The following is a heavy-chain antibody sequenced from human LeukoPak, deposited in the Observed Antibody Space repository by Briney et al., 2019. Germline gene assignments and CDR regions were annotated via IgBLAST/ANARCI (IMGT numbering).Heavy chain of an antibody. CDR2: IYYSGST. D-gene: IGHD3-22*01. CDR1: GGSISSYY. V-gene: IGHV4-59*01. J-gene: IGHJ5*02. Sequence: SETLSLTCTVSGGSISSYYWSWIRQPPGKGLEWIGYIYYSGSTNYNPSLKSRVTISVDTSKNQFSLKLSSVTAADTAVYYCARGSGYYDSSGYTYNWFDPWGQGTLVTVSS. CDR3: ARGSGYYDSSGYTYNWFDP.